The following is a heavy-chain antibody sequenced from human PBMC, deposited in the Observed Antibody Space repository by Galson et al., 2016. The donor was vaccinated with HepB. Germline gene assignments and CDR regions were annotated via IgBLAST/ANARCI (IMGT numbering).Heavy chain of an antibody. CDR1: GFIFSDYA. CDR2: ISYDGSEE. J-gene: IGHJ4*02. V-gene: IGHV3-30*07. CDR3: AKGGYYGSGVPWGFDY. Sequence: SLRLSCAVSGFIFSDYAMHWVRQAPGKGLEWVAVISYDGSEEFYADSLKGRFTISRDNSRDTLYLQMNRLGPEDTAVYYCAKGGYYGSGVPWGFDYWGQGTLVTVSS. D-gene: IGHD3-10*01.